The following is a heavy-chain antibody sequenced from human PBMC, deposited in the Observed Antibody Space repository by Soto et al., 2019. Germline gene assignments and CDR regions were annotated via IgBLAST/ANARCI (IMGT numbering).Heavy chain of an antibody. CDR3: VRGALRAPATFDY. Sequence: QVQLKESGPGLVNPSGTLSLTCAVSGGSINTNNWWSWVRQPPGKGLEWIGEIFHRGSTNYNPSFKSRVTISLDKSNNHFSLKVISVTAADTAVYYCVRGALRAPATFDYWGQGTPVTVSS. V-gene: IGHV4-4*02. J-gene: IGHJ4*02. D-gene: IGHD1-26*01. CDR1: GGSINTNNW. CDR2: IFHRGST.